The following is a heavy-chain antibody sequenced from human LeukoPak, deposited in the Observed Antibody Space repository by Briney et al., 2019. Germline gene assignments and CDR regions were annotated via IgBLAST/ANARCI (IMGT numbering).Heavy chain of an antibody. J-gene: IGHJ4*02. V-gene: IGHV4-59*12. CDR3: ARLPRYYDSSGYYLPYYFDY. D-gene: IGHD3-22*01. CDR1: GGSISSYD. CDR2: IYYGGST. Sequence: SETLSLTCTVSGGSISSYDWSWIRQPPGKGLEWVGYIYYGGSTNYNPSLRSRVTISVDTSKNQFSLKLSSVTAADTAVYYCARLPRYYDSSGYYLPYYFDYWGQGTLVTVSS.